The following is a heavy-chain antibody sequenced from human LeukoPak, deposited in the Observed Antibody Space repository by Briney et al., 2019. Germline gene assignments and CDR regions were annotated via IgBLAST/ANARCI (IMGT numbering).Heavy chain of an antibody. D-gene: IGHD5-18*01. CDR2: IRYDASNQ. V-gene: IGHV3-30*02. CDR1: GFSFLNYG. Sequence: GGSLRLSCVASGFSFLNYGIHWVRQAPGKGLEWVSFIRYDASNQYYADSVKGRFTISRDNSKNTLYLQMNSLRAEDTAVYYCAKLVRGYSYGRGGGWFDPWGQGTLVTVSS. CDR3: AKLVRGYSYGRGGGWFDP. J-gene: IGHJ5*02.